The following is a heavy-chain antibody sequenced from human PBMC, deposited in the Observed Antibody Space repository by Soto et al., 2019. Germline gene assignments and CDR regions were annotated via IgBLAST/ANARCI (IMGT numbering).Heavy chain of an antibody. Sequence: QMQLVQSGAEVKKPGSSVKVSCKASGGTFGNLGISWLRQAPGQGLEWMGGTIPIFDTPHYAEKFRDRLTITADAPRAAYMELTSLSSEDTATYYCARDREDGSGTKYNWFDSWGQGALVTVSS. V-gene: IGHV1-69*01. J-gene: IGHJ5*01. CDR2: TIPIFDTP. D-gene: IGHD3-10*01. CDR3: ARDREDGSGTKYNWFDS. CDR1: GGTFGNLG.